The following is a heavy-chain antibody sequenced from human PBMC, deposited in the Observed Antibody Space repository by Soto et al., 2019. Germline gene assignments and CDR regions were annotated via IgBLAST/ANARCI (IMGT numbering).Heavy chain of an antibody. CDR3: AHGSGWLFDY. Sequence: QITLKESGPTLVKPTQTLTLTCTFSGFSLRDYAVGVGWIRQPPGKALEWLSFIYWNDNEYYSPSLRSRLTISKDTSKNQVVLTMTNMDPVDTATYYCAHGSGWLFDYWGQGTLVTGSS. CDR1: GFSLRDYAVG. CDR2: IYWNDNE. J-gene: IGHJ4*02. V-gene: IGHV2-5*01. D-gene: IGHD6-19*01.